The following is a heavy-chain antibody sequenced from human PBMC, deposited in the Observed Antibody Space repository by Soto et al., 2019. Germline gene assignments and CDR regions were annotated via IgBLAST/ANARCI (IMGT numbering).Heavy chain of an antibody. CDR2: MNPNSGNT. Sequence: GASVKVSCKASGYTFTSYDINWVRQATGQGLEWMGWMNPNSGNTGYAQKFQGRVTMTTDTSISTAYMELSSLRSEDTAVYYCARDRGYCSSTSCSDLFDPWGQGTLVTVSS. CDR3: ARDRGYCSSTSCSDLFDP. J-gene: IGHJ5*02. CDR1: GYTFTSYD. D-gene: IGHD2-2*01. V-gene: IGHV1-8*01.